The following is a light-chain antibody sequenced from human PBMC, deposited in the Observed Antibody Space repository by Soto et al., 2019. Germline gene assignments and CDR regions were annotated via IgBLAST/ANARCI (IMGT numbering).Light chain of an antibody. CDR1: NNDVVNFDL. Sequence: QSALTQPASVSGSPGQSITISCTGTNNDVVNFDLVSWYQQHPGKAPKLIIYEGSKRPSGISTRFSGSKSGNTASVTISGLQAEDEADYYCSSYTSGSVLFGGGTKLTV. V-gene: IGLV2-14*02. CDR3: SSYTSGSVL. CDR2: EGS. J-gene: IGLJ2*01.